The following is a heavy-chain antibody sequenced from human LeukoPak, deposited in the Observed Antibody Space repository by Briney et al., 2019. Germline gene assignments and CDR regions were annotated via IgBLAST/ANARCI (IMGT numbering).Heavy chain of an antibody. D-gene: IGHD1-14*01. J-gene: IGHJ2*01. CDR3: AREPPESVGRNWYFDL. Sequence: ASVTVSFMSSVGTFISYAISLVRQPPGQGLEWMGAIIPIFGTANDAQKFQGRVTITADESTSTAYMELSSLRSEDTAVYYCAREPPESVGRNWYFDLWGRGTLVTVSS. CDR1: VGTFISYA. V-gene: IGHV1-69*01. CDR2: IIPIFGTA.